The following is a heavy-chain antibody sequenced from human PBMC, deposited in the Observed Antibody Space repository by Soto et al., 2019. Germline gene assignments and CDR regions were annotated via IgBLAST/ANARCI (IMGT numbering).Heavy chain of an antibody. Sequence: SVKVSCKASGGTFSSYAISWVRQAPGQGLEWMGGIIPIFGTANYAQKFQGRVTITADESTSTAYMELSSLRSEDTAVYYCARDAVLKRIGYCSSTSCADYYYYYGMDVWGQGTTVTV. J-gene: IGHJ6*02. CDR3: ARDAVLKRIGYCSSTSCADYYYYYGMDV. D-gene: IGHD2-2*01. CDR1: GGTFSSYA. V-gene: IGHV1-69*13. CDR2: IIPIFGTA.